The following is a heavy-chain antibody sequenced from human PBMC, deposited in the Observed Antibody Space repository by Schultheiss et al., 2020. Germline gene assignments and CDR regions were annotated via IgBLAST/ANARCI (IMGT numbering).Heavy chain of an antibody. CDR2: ISGSGGST. D-gene: IGHD2-21*01. CDR3: ARDVGGDPTPNWYYYGMDV. Sequence: GGSLRLSCAASGFTFSSYAMSWVRQAPGKGLEWVSGISGSGGSTYYADSVKGRFTISRDNAKNSLYLQMNSLRAEDTAVYYCARDVGGDPTPNWYYYGMDVWGQGTTVTGYS. CDR1: GFTFSSYA. J-gene: IGHJ6*02. V-gene: IGHV3-23*01.